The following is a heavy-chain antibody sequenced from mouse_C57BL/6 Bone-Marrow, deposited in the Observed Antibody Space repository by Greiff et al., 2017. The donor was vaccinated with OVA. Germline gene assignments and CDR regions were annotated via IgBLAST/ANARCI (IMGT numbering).Heavy chain of an antibody. D-gene: IGHD2-1*01. CDR3: ARLYYGNYETAYAMDY. CDR2: IYPGDGDT. J-gene: IGHJ4*01. V-gene: IGHV1-82*01. Sequence: VQLLESGPELVKPGASVKISCKASGYAFSSSWMNWVKQRPGKGLEWIGRIYPGDGDTNYNGKFKGKATLTADKSSSTAYMQLSSLTSEDSAVYFCARLYYGNYETAYAMDYWGQGTSVTVSS. CDR1: GYAFSSSW.